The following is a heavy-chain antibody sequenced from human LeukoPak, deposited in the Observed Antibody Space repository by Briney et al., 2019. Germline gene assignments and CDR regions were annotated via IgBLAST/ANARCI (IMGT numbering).Heavy chain of an antibody. J-gene: IGHJ6*03. CDR1: GGTLSSYV. D-gene: IGHD5-18*01. CDR3: ARGIIQDKAMVTWMFKNYYYYYMDV. CDR2: IIPISGTT. Sequence: GASVKVSCKASGGTLSSYVISWVRQAPGQGLEWMGGIIPISGTTNYVQTFQGRVTITADESTSTPYLELSSLRAEDPAVYYCARGIIQDKAMVTWMFKNYYYYYMDVWGKGTTVTVSS. V-gene: IGHV1-69*13.